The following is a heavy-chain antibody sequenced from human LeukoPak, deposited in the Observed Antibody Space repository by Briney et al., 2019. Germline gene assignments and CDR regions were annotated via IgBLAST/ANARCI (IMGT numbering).Heavy chain of an antibody. J-gene: IGHJ4*02. D-gene: IGHD5-18*01. Sequence: GGSLRLSCAASGFTFSSYGMHWVRQAPGKGLEWVAFIRYDGGNKYYADSVKGRFTISRDNSKNTLYLQMNSLRAEDTAVYYCANSGYSYEEWGQGTLVTVSS. CDR1: GFTFSSYG. CDR3: ANSGYSYEE. V-gene: IGHV3-30*02. CDR2: IRYDGGNK.